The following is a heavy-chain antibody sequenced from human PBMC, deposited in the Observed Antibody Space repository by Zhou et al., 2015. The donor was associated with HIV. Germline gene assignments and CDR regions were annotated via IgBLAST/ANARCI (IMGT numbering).Heavy chain of an antibody. V-gene: IGHV1-69*01. CDR1: GGSFSDHR. D-gene: IGHD2-21*02. J-gene: IGHJ3*02. CDR2: IMPIFGTT. CDR3: ASTFCGGDCLDAFDI. Sequence: QVQLVQSGAEVKKPGSSVRVSCKSSGGSFSDHRISWVRQAPGHGIEWMGGIMPIFGTTEFAQRFQGRLTITADESTTTVYMELSSLRSEDTAMYYCASTFCGGDCLDAFDIWGQGTMVTVSS.